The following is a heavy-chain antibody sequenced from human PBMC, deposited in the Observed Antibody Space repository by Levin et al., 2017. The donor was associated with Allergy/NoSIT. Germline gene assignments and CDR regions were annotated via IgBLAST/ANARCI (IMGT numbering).Heavy chain of an antibody. CDR2: ISWNSGSI. Sequence: GGSLRLSCAVSGFRFDDYGMHWVRQTPGKGLEWVSGISWNSGSIGYADSVKGRFTISRDNAKNSLYLQINSLRAEDTALYYCAKDKIVATILFRGVTAFDIWGQGTMVTVSS. J-gene: IGHJ3*02. V-gene: IGHV3-9*01. D-gene: IGHD3-10*01. CDR1: GFRFDDYG. CDR3: AKDKIVATILFRGVTAFDI.